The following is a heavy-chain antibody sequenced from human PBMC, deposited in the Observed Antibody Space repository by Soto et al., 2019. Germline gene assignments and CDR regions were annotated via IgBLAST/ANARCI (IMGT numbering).Heavy chain of an antibody. CDR1: GGSISSYY. Sequence: SETLSLTCTVSGGSISSYYWSWIRQPPGKGLEWIGNIYYSGSTNYNPSLKSRVTISIDTSKNQFSLKSDDTAVYYCAREGFYAAGRYSYGYSPPRHYGLDVWGQGTTVTVSS. V-gene: IGHV4-59*01. J-gene: IGHJ6*02. CDR2: IYYSGST. CDR3: AREGFYAAGRYSYGYSPPRHYGLDV. D-gene: IGHD3-10*01.